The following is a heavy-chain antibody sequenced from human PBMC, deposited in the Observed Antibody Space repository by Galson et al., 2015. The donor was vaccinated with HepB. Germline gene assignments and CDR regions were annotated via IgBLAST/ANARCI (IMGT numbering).Heavy chain of an antibody. Sequence: SLRLSCAASGFTFSSYAMNWVRQAPGKGLEWVSVISGSGGTTYYADSVKGRFTISRDNSKNTLFLQMNSPRAEDTAIYYCAKDWGDIKTLFDFWGPGTLVTVSS. CDR2: ISGSGGTT. J-gene: IGHJ4*02. CDR1: GFTFSSYA. CDR3: AKDWGDIKTLFDF. V-gene: IGHV3-23*01. D-gene: IGHD2-15*01.